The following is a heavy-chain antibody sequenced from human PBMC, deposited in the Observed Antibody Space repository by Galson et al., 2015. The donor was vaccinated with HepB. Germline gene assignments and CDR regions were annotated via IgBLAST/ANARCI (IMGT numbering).Heavy chain of an antibody. CDR2: INHSGNP. D-gene: IGHD3-16*01. Sequence: LSLTCEVNGESFSGYYWTWIRRPPWTGLEWIGQINHSGNPTYKPSLQTRASKPEHTPRNQLSLRLTYGTAAYTDMYYCARVRSQVVAGIMIPFDLDHWGQGALVTVSS. J-gene: IGHJ4*02. CDR1: GESFSGYY. CDR3: ARVRSQVVAGIMIPFDLDH. V-gene: IGHV4-34*01.